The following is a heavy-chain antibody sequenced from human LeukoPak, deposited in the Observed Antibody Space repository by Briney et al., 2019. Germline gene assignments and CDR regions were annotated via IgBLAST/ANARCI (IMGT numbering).Heavy chain of an antibody. CDR2: INPNSGGT. Sequence: ASVKVSCKASGYTFTSYYMHWVRQAPGQGLEWMGWINPNSGGTNYAQKFQGRVTMTRDTSISTAYMELSRLRSDDTAVYYCARGRSYGHNYYYYYYMDVWGKGTTVTISS. D-gene: IGHD5-18*01. CDR1: GYTFTSYY. V-gene: IGHV1-2*02. CDR3: ARGRSYGHNYYYYYYMDV. J-gene: IGHJ6*03.